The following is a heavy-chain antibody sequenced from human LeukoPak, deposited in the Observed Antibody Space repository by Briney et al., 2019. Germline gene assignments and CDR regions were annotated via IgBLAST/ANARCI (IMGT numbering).Heavy chain of an antibody. CDR1: GFTFSSYS. V-gene: IGHV3-21*01. CDR2: ISSSSSYI. Sequence: GGSLRLSCAASGFTFSSYSMNWVRQAPGKGLEWVSSISSSSSYIYYADSVKGRFTISRDNAKNSLYLQMNSLRAEDTAVYYCARDLWSSRYNHYYGMDVWGRGTTVTVSS. J-gene: IGHJ6*02. D-gene: IGHD6-13*01. CDR3: ARDLWSSRYNHYYGMDV.